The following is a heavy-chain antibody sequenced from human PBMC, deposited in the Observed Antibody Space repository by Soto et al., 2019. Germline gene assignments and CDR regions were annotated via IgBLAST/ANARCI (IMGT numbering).Heavy chain of an antibody. Sequence: GASVKVSCKASGSTFSSYAISWVRQAPGQGLEWMGGIIPIFGTANYAQKFQGRVTITADKSTSTAYMELSSLRSEDTAVYYCATANRKYCSGGSCYLHFDYWGQGTLVTVSS. J-gene: IGHJ4*02. V-gene: IGHV1-69*06. D-gene: IGHD2-15*01. CDR2: IIPIFGTA. CDR1: GSTFSSYA. CDR3: ATANRKYCSGGSCYLHFDY.